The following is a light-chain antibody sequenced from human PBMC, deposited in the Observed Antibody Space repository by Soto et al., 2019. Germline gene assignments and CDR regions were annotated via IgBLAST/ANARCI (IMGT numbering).Light chain of an antibody. CDR2: DAS. J-gene: IGKJ1*01. V-gene: IGKV1-5*01. CDR3: QQYNMYPWT. Sequence: DIQMTQSPSTLSASVGDRVTITCRASQSVSSLLAWYQQKPGKAPKLLIYDASSLETGVPSRFSGSGSGTEFTLTISSLQPDDFATYYCQQYNMYPWTFRQGTKVEIK. CDR1: QSVSSL.